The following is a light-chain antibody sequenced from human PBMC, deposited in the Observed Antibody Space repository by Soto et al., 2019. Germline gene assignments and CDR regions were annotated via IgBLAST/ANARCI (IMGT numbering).Light chain of an antibody. Sequence: QSALTQPASVSGSPRQSITISCTGTSSDVGAYNFVSWYQQHPGKAPKVIIFDVSNRPSGVSDRFSGSKSGDTAFLTISGLQADDEADYYCSSYTTSTTLVVFGGGTKVTVL. V-gene: IGLV2-14*03. CDR2: DVS. CDR1: SSDVGAYNF. J-gene: IGLJ2*01. CDR3: SSYTTSTTLVV.